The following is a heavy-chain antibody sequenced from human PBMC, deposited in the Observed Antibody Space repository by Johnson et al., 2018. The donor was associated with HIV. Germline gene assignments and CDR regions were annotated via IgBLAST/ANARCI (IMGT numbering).Heavy chain of an antibody. D-gene: IGHD3-9*01. CDR2: ISYDGTNK. J-gene: IGHJ3*02. CDR3: ANVYYNILTGYYYDAFDI. CDR1: GFTFSSYG. V-gene: IGHV3-30*19. Sequence: QVQLVESGGGVVQPGGSLRLSCATSGFTFSSYGMHWVRQAPGKGLEWVAVISYDGTNKYFADSVRGRFTISRDNSQNTLYLQMNSPRPEDTAVYYCANVYYNILTGYYYDAFDIWGQGTMVTVSS.